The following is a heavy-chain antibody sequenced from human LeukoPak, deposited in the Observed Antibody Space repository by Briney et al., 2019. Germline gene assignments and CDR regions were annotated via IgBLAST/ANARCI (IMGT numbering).Heavy chain of an antibody. Sequence: ASVKVSCKASGGTFSSYAISWVRQAPGQGLEWMGRIIPIFGTANYAQKFQGRVTITTDESTSTAYMELSSLRSEDTAVYYCVRDRIAAAGDFDYWGQGTLVTVSS. CDR1: GGTFSSYA. CDR3: VRDRIAAAGDFDY. D-gene: IGHD6-13*01. V-gene: IGHV1-69*05. J-gene: IGHJ4*02. CDR2: IIPIFGTA.